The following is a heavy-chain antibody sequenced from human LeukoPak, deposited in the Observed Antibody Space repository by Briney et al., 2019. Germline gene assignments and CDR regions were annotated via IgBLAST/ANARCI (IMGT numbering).Heavy chain of an antibody. CDR1: GGSISSSSYY. D-gene: IGHD5-18*01. J-gene: IGHJ4*02. CDR2: IYYSGST. CDR3: ARPSGYSYGYGIDY. V-gene: IGHV4-39*01. Sequence: SETLSLTCTVSGGSISSSSYYWGWIRQPPGKGLEWIGSIYYSGSTYYNPSLKSRVTISVDTSKNQFSLRLSSVTAADTAVYYCARPSGYSYGYGIDYWGQGTLVTVSS.